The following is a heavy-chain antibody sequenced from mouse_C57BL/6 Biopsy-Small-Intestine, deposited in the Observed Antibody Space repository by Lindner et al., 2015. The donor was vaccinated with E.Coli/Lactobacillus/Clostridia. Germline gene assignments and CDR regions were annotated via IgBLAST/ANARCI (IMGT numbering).Heavy chain of an antibody. CDR2: ISSGSSLT. CDR1: GFTFSDYG. J-gene: IGHJ4*01. CDR3: GRRRTDYYGMDY. Sequence: VQLQESGGGLVKPGGSLKLSCAASGFTFSDYGMHWVRQGPEKRLEWVAYISSGSSLTYYADTVKGRFNISRDNAKNTLFLQMTSLRSEDTAMYYCGRRRTDYYGMDYWGQGTSVTVSS. V-gene: IGHV5-17*01.